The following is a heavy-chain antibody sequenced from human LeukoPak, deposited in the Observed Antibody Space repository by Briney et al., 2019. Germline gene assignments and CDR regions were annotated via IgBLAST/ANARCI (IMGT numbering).Heavy chain of an antibody. V-gene: IGHV3-9*01. CDR2: ISWNRGSI. J-gene: IGHJ3*02. CDR1: GFTFDDYA. CDR3: AKAIRPSAYYYDSSGYYFHAFDI. D-gene: IGHD3-22*01. Sequence: ALRLSCAASGFTFDDYAMHWVRQAPGKGLEWVSGISWNRGSIGYADSVKGRFTISRDNAKNSLYLQMNSLRAEDTALYYCAKAIRPSAYYYDSSGYYFHAFDIWGQGTMVTVSS.